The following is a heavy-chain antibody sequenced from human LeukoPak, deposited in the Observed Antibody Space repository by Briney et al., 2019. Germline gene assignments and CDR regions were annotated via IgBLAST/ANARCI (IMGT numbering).Heavy chain of an antibody. V-gene: IGHV7-4-1*02. CDR1: GYTLTSYS. CDR2: INTNTGNP. J-gene: IGHJ3*02. Sequence: ASVKVSCKASGYTLTSYSMNWVRQAPGQGLEWLRWINTNTGNPTYAQGFTGRFVFSLDTSVNTAYLQISSLKAEDTAVYYCARVVHPYDYESSGLTYDAFDIWGQGTMVTVSS. D-gene: IGHD3-22*01. CDR3: ARVVHPYDYESSGLTYDAFDI.